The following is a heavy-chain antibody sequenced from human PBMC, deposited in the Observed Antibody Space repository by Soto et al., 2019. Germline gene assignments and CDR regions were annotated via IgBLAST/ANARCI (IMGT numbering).Heavy chain of an antibody. J-gene: IGHJ4*02. D-gene: IGHD6-13*01. CDR3: AKVVEQQLVRCGLDC. Sequence: QVQLVESGGGVVQPGTSLRLSCAASGFTFSNYGMHWVRQAPVKGLDCVASISSDGSSKYYADSVKGRFTISRDNSKNTLTLEMNSLRVEDTAVYYCAKVVEQQLVRCGLDCWGQGTLVNVSS. V-gene: IGHV3-30*18. CDR2: ISSDGSSK. CDR1: GFTFSNYG.